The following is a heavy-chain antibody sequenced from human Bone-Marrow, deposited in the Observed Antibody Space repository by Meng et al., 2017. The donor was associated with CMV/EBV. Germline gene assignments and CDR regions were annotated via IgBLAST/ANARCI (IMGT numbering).Heavy chain of an antibody. D-gene: IGHD2-2*01. V-gene: IGHV3-33*01. CDR3: ARGYCSSTNCYYYFDY. CDR1: FTSDA. Sequence: FTSDAFHWVRLAPGKGLEWVALIWYDGSNIDYADSVKGRFTISRDNSKNTLYLQMNSLRAEDTAVYYCARGYCSSTNCYYYFDYWGQGTLVTVSS. CDR2: IWYDGSNI. J-gene: IGHJ4*02.